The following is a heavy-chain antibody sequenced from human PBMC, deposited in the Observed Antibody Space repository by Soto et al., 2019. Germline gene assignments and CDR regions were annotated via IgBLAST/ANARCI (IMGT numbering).Heavy chain of an antibody. V-gene: IGHV4-61*01. CDR2: IYYSGST. Sequence: PWETLSLTCTVSGGSVNSGSYYWSWIRQPPGKGLEWIGYIYYSGSTNYNPSLKSRVTISVDTSKNQFSLKLSSVTAADTAVYYCARESGIAAAGSGRKWYFDYWGQGTLVTVSS. J-gene: IGHJ4*02. CDR1: GGSVNSGSYY. CDR3: ARESGIAAAGSGRKWYFDY. D-gene: IGHD6-13*01.